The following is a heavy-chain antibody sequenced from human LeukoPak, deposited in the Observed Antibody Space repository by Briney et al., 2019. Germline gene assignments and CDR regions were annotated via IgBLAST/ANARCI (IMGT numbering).Heavy chain of an antibody. D-gene: IGHD1-26*01. CDR1: GYTFTGYY. V-gene: IGHV1-2*02. Sequence: ASVKVSCKASGYTFTGYYMHWVRQAPGQGLEWMGWINPNSGGTNYAQKFQGRVTITRDTSASTAYMELSSLRSEDTAVYYCARARIIVGATYYFDYWGQGTLVTVSS. J-gene: IGHJ4*02. CDR3: ARARIIVGATYYFDY. CDR2: INPNSGGT.